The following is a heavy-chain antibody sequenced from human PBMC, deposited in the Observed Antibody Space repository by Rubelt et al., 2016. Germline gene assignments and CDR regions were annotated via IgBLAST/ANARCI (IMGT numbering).Heavy chain of an antibody. CDR2: IYYSGST. CDR3: ARHPLSSGCPDY. V-gene: IGHV4-4*02. D-gene: IGHD6-19*01. J-gene: IGHJ4*02. CDR1: GGPISSSNW. Sequence: QLQLQESGPGLVKSSGTLSLTCAVSGGPISSSNWWSWVRQPPGTGLEWIGSIYYSGSTYYNPSLKSRVTISVDTSKNQFPRRVGSGTAADAAGYYCARHPLSSGCPDYWGQGTLVTVSS.